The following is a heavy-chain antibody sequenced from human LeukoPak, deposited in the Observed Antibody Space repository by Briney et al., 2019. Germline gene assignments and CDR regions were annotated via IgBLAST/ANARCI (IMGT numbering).Heavy chain of an antibody. D-gene: IGHD6-13*01. Sequence: WASVKVSCKASGGTFSSYAISWVRQAPGQGLEWMGGIIPIFGTANYAQKFQGRVTMSTDTSTTTAYMELRSLRPDDTAVYYCARDRGYSSRWLAWFDPWGQGTLVTVSS. CDR2: IIPIFGTA. CDR3: ARDRGYSSRWLAWFDP. CDR1: GGTFSSYA. J-gene: IGHJ5*02. V-gene: IGHV1-69*05.